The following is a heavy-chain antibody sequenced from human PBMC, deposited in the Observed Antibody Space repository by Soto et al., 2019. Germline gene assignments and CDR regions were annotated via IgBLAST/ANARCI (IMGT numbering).Heavy chain of an antibody. CDR3: ARVKGSGYYY. V-gene: IGHV4-31*03. CDR1: GGSISSGGYY. J-gene: IGHJ4*02. Sequence: PSETLSLTCTVSGGSISSGGYYWSWIRQYPGKGLEWIGYIYYSGSTYYNPSLKSRVTISVDTSKNQFSLKLSSVTAADTAVYYCARVKGSGYYYWGQGTLVTVSS. CDR2: IYYSGST. D-gene: IGHD3-22*01.